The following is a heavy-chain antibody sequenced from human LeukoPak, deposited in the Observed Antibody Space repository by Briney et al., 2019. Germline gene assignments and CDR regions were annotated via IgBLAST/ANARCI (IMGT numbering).Heavy chain of an antibody. CDR2: IYCSGST. CDR3: ARARDGYKYWFDP. D-gene: IGHD5-24*01. CDR1: GGSISSGGYY. J-gene: IGHJ5*02. V-gene: IGHV4-31*03. Sequence: SQTLSLTCTVSGGSISSGGYYWSWIRQHPGKGLEWIGYIYCSGSTYYNPSLKSRVTISVDTSKNQFSLKLSSVTAADTAVYYCARARDGYKYWFDPWGQGTLVTVSS.